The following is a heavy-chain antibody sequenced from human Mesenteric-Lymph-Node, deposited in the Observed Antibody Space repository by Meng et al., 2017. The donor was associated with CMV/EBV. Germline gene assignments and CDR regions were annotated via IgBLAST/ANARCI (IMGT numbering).Heavy chain of an antibody. CDR3: ASTSTYYYDSSGYTEIFDY. Sequence: GESLKISCAASGFTFSSFWMSWVRQAPGKGLEWVANIKQDGSEKYYVDSVKCRFTISRDNAKNLLYLQMNSLRAEDTAVYYCASTSTYYYDSSGYTEIFDYWGQGTLVTVSS. CDR1: GFTFSSFW. J-gene: IGHJ4*02. V-gene: IGHV3-7*01. D-gene: IGHD3-22*01. CDR2: IKQDGSEK.